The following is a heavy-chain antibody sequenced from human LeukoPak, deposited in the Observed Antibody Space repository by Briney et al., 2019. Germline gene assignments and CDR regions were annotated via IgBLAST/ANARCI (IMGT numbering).Heavy chain of an antibody. D-gene: IGHD3-10*01. Sequence: GGSLRLSCAASGFTFRNYVIHWVRQAPGKGLEWVAVTSSDLNVKLYADSVKGRFTISRDNSRSTLYLQMNSLRPEDTAIHYCAREGYYGSGSPPSLYFDYWGQGTLVTVSS. V-gene: IGHV3-30-3*01. J-gene: IGHJ4*02. CDR3: AREGYYGSGSPPSLYFDY. CDR1: GFTFRNYV. CDR2: TSSDLNVK.